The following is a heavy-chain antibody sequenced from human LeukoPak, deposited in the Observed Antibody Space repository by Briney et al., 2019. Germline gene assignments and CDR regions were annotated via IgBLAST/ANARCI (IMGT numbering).Heavy chain of an antibody. D-gene: IGHD3-10*01. J-gene: IGHJ2*01. CDR3: AREDYYGSGSPWYFDL. CDR1: GFTFDDYG. V-gene: IGHV3-20*04. CDR2: INWNGGST. Sequence: GGSLRLSCAASGFTFDDYGMSWVRQAPGKGLEWVSGINWNGGSTGYADSVKGRFTISRDNAKNSLYLQMNSLRAEDTAVYYCAREDYYGSGSPWYFDLWGRGTLVTVSS.